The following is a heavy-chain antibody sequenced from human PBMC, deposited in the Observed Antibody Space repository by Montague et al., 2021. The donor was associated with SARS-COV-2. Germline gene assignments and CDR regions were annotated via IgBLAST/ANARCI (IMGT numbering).Heavy chain of an antibody. D-gene: IGHD2-2*01. V-gene: IGHV6-1*01. Sequence: CAISGDSVSSNISTWNWIRQSPSRGLEWLGRTYYRSKWGNDYAESVKSRITIDPNTSKHQFSLHLNSVTPEDTAVYYCARIPVGSKYYFDFWGQGTLVTVSS. CDR1: GDSVSSNIST. J-gene: IGHJ4*02. CDR2: TYYRSKWGN. CDR3: ARIPVGSKYYFDF.